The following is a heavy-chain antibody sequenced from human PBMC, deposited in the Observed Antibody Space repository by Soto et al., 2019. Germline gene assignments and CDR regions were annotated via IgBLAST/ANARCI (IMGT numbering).Heavy chain of an antibody. V-gene: IGHV3-30*18. D-gene: IGHD3-10*01. CDR1: GFTFSSYG. CDR3: AKFSHRPGV. CDR2: ISYDGSNK. J-gene: IGHJ3*01. Sequence: GGSLRLSCAASGFTFSSYGMHWVRQAPGKGLEWVAVISYDGSNKYYADSVKGRFTISRDNSKNTLYLQMNSLRAEDTAVYYCAKFSHRPGVWGQGTMVTVSS.